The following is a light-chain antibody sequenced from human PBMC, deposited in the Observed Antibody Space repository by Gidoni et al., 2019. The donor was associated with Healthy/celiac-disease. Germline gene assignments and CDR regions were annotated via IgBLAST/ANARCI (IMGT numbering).Light chain of an antibody. CDR2: GAS. CDR3: QQYNKWPET. CDR1: QSVNSN. J-gene: IGKJ1*01. Sequence: EIVMTPSPATLSVSPGERATLSCRASQSVNSNLAWYQQKPGQAPRLLIYGASTRATGIPARFSGSGSGTEFTLTISSLQSEDFAVYYCQQYNKWPETFGQGTKVEIK. V-gene: IGKV3-15*01.